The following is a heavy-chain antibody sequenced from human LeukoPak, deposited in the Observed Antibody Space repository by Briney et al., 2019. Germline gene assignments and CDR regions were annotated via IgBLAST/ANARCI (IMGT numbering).Heavy chain of an antibody. Sequence: MAGGSLRLSCAASGFTFSTYNMNWVRQAPGKGLEGASSISSSSTYIYYADSVKGRFTISRDNAKNSLDLQMNSLRAADTAVYYCARDPDHRSRSRPGWFDPWGQGTLVTVPS. D-gene: IGHD6-6*01. CDR3: ARDPDHRSRSRPGWFDP. V-gene: IGHV3-21*01. CDR2: ISSSSTYI. CDR1: GFTFSTYN. J-gene: IGHJ5*02.